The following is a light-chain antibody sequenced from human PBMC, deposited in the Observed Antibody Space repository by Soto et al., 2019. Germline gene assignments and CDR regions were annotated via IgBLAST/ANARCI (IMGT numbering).Light chain of an antibody. J-gene: IGLJ2*01. CDR1: SSNVGSNY. V-gene: IGLV1-51*01. CDR2: DNN. Sequence: VLTQPPSVSAAPGQKVTISCSGSSSNVGSNYVSWYQQLPGTAPKLLIYDNNKRPSGIPDRFSGSKSGTSATLDITGLQTGDEADYYCATWDRSLSVYVLFGGGTKVTVL. CDR3: ATWDRSLSVYVL.